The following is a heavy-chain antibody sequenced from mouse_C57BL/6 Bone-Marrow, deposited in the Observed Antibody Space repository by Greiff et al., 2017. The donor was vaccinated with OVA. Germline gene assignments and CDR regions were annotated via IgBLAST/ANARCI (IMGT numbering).Heavy chain of an antibody. CDR3: ARCYYLDY. Sequence: QVQLQQPGAELVMPGASVKLSCKASGYTFTSYWMHWVKQRPGQGLEWIGEIDPSDSYTNYNQKFKGKSTLTVDKSSSTAYMQLSSLTSEDSAVYYCARCYYLDYWGQGTTLTVSS. V-gene: IGHV1-69*01. CDR2: IDPSDSYT. J-gene: IGHJ2*01. CDR1: GYTFTSYW.